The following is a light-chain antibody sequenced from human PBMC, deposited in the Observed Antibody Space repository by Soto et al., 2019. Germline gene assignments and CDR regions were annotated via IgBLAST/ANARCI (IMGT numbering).Light chain of an antibody. CDR3: QHYNSYFRT. CDR1: QSISNW. Sequence: DIKMTQSPSTLSASVGDRVAITCRASQSISNWLAWYQQKPGKAPKLLIYDASSLESGVPSRFRGSGSGTEFTLTISSLQPDEFATYYCQHYNSYFRTCGQGTKVDIK. V-gene: IGKV1-5*01. CDR2: DAS. J-gene: IGKJ1*01.